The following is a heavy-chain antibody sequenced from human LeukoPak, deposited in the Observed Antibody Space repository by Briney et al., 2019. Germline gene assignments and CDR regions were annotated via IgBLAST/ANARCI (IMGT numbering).Heavy chain of an antibody. CDR2: IYYSGST. V-gene: IGHV4-59*01. D-gene: IGHD3-16*01. Sequence: SETLSLTCTFSGGSISTYYWSWVRQPPGKGLEWIGYIYYSGSTNYNPSLKSRVTISVDASKNHFSLKLSSVTAADTAVYYCARDRSLGIIDYWGQGTLVTVSS. CDR1: GGSISTYY. CDR3: ARDRSLGIIDY. J-gene: IGHJ4*02.